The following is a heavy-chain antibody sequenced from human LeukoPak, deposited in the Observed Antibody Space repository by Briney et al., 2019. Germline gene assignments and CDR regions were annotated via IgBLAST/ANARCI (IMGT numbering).Heavy chain of an antibody. J-gene: IGHJ4*02. Sequence: ASVNLSCKASGYTFTSDGISCVRQSPGQGLEWMGWISAYNGNTNYAQKLQGRVTMTRDTSISTAYMELSRLRSDDTAVYYCARAPYWGEFDYWGQGTLVTVS. CDR3: ARAPYWGEFDY. D-gene: IGHD7-27*01. V-gene: IGHV1-18*01. CDR1: GYTFTSDG. CDR2: ISAYNGNT.